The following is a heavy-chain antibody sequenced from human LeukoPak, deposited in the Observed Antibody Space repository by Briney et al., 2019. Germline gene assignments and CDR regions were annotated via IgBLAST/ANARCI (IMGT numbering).Heavy chain of an antibody. J-gene: IGHJ3*02. CDR2: ISSSSSYI. V-gene: IGHV3-21*01. D-gene: IGHD2-15*01. CDR3: ARGRGGSGYAFDI. CDR1: GFTFPNFA. Sequence: PGGSLRLSCAASGFTFPNFAMAWVRQAPGKGLEWVSSISSSSSYIYYADSVKGRFTISRDNAKNSLYLQMNSLRAEDTAVYYCARGRGGSGYAFDIWGQGTMVTVSS.